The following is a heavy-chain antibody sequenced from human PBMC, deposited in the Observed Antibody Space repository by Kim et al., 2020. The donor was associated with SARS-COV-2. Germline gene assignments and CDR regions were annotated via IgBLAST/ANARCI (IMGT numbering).Heavy chain of an antibody. D-gene: IGHD2-15*01. CDR3: TRDFMGYCSGGSCYSGYFDY. Sequence: GGSLRLSCTASGFTFGDYAMSWFRQAPGKGLEWVGFIRSKAYGGTTEYAASVKGRFTISRDDSKSIAYLQMNSLKTEDTAVYYCTRDFMGYCSGGSCYSGYFDYWGQGTLVTVSS. CDR1: GFTFGDYA. J-gene: IGHJ4*02. V-gene: IGHV3-49*03. CDR2: IRSKAYGGTT.